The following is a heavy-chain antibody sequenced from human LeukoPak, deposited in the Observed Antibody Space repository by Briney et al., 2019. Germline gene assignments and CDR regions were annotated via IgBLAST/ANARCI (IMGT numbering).Heavy chain of an antibody. Sequence: SGGSLRLSCAASGFTVSSNYMSWVRQAPGKGLEWVSVIYSGGSTYYADSVKGRFTISRDNSNNTVYLQMNSLRAEDTAVYYCARGAYYYDSSGGYWGQGTLVTVSS. CDR2: IYSGGST. V-gene: IGHV3-66*01. D-gene: IGHD3-22*01. CDR1: GFTVSSNY. J-gene: IGHJ4*02. CDR3: ARGAYYYDSSGGY.